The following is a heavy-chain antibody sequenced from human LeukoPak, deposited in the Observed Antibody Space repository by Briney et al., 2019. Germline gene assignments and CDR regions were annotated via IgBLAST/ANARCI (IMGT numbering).Heavy chain of an antibody. V-gene: IGHV3-7*01. J-gene: IGHJ6*03. D-gene: IGHD1-26*01. CDR3: ARGVGATPSSLYYYYYMDV. CDR2: IKQDGSEK. CDR1: GFTFSSYW. Sequence: GGSLRLSCAASGFTFSSYWMSWVRQAPGKGLEWVANIKQDGSEKYYVDSVKGRFTISRDNAKNSLYLQMNSLRAEDTAVYYCARGVGATPSSLYYYYYMDVWGKGTTVTVSS.